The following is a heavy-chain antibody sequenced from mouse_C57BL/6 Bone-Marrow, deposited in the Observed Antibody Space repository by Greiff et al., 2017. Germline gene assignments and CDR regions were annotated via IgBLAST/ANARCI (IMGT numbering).Heavy chain of an antibody. J-gene: IGHJ3*01. Sequence: VMLVESGPGLVQPSQCLSITCTVSGFSLTSYGVHWVRQSPGKGLEWLGVIWSGGSTDYNAAFISRLSISKDNSKSQVFFKMNRLQADDTAKYCCARGPFFAYWGQGTLVTVSA. CDR2: IWSGGST. CDR3: ARGPFFAY. CDR1: GFSLTSYG. V-gene: IGHV2-2*01.